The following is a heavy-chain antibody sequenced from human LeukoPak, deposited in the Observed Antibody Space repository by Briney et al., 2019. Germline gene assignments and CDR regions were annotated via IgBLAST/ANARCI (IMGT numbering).Heavy chain of an antibody. CDR3: ARDPRNKGFDP. CDR2: IKGDGSDT. J-gene: IGHJ5*02. V-gene: IGHV3-74*01. D-gene: IGHD1/OR15-1a*01. Sequence: GGSLRLSCAASGFTFSSYWMHWARQSPGKGLVWVSCIKGDGSDTRYADSVKGRFTISRDNAKNTLYLQMNSLRVEDSALYYCARDPRNKGFDPWGQGTLVTVSS. CDR1: GFTFSSYW.